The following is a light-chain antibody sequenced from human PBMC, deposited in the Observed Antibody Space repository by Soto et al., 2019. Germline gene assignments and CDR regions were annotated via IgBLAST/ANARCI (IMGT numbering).Light chain of an antibody. V-gene: IGLV2-8*01. CDR3: SSYADSNIVV. CDR2: EVN. J-gene: IGLJ2*01. CDR1: SSDIGGYNY. Sequence: SALTQPPSASGSPGHSVTISCTGTSSDIGGYNYVSWYQQHPGKAPKLMIYEVNKRPSGVPDRFSGSKSGNTASLTVSGLQAEDEADYYCSSYADSNIVVFGGGTKLTVL.